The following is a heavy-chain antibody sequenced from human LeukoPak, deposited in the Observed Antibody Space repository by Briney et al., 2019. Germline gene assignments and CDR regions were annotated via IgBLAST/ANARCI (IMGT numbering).Heavy chain of an antibody. CDR1: GFTFSSYG. CDR3: ARDSSDWFDP. CDR2: ISSNGGST. J-gene: IGHJ5*02. V-gene: IGHV3-64*04. Sequence: PGGSLRLSCSASGFTFSSYGMHWVRQAPGKGLEYVSAISSNGGSTYYADSVKGRFTISRDNSKNTLYLQMNSLRAEDTAVYYCARDSSDWFDPWGQGTLVTVSS.